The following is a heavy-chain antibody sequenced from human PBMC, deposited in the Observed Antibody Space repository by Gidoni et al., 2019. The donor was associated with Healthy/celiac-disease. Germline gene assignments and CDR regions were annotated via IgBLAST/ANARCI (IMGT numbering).Heavy chain of an antibody. CDR2: IKQDGSEK. J-gene: IGHJ4*02. CDR1: GFTFSSYG. Sequence: EVQLVESVGGLVQPGGSLRLSCAASGFTFSSYGMSWVRQAPGKGLEWVANIKQDGSEKYYVDSVKGRFTISRDNAKNSLYLQMNSLRDEDTAVYYCARDLRYVDWVGYWGQGTLVTVSS. V-gene: IGHV3-7*03. CDR3: ARDLRYVDWVGY. D-gene: IGHD3-9*01.